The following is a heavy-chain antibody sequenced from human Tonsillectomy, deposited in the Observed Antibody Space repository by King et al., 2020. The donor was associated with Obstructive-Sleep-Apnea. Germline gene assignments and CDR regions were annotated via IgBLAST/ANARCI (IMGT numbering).Heavy chain of an antibody. D-gene: IGHD3-9*01. Sequence: VQLVQSGAEVKKPGSSVKVSCKASGGTFSSYAISWVRQAPGQGLEWMGGIIPILGIANYAQKFQGRGTITADKSTSTPYMELSSRRSEDTAVYYCASALYYDILTGYYTSYYFDYWGQGTLVTVSS. CDR3: ASALYYDILTGYYTSYYFDY. CDR1: GGTFSSYA. CDR2: IIPILGIA. V-gene: IGHV1-69*10. J-gene: IGHJ4*02.